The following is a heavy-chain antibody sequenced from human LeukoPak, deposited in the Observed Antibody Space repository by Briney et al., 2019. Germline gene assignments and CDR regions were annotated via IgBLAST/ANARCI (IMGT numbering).Heavy chain of an antibody. Sequence: GGSLRLSCAASGFTVSSNYMSWVRQAPGKGPEWVSVIYSGGSTYYADSVKGRFTISRDNSKNTLYLQMNSLRAEDTAVYYCARAFGYCSSTSCYTVRYGMDVWGQGTTVTVSS. V-gene: IGHV3-53*01. D-gene: IGHD2-2*02. CDR2: IYSGGST. CDR1: GFTVSSNY. J-gene: IGHJ6*02. CDR3: ARAFGYCSSTSCYTVRYGMDV.